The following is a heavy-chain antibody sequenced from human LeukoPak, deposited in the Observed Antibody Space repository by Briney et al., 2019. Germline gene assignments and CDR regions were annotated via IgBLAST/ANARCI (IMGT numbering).Heavy chain of an antibody. J-gene: IGHJ4*02. CDR1: GVTFSSYE. Sequence: PGGSLRLSCAASGVTFSSYEMNCVRQAPGKGLEWVSYTSGSGNTIYYADSVKGRFTISRDNAKNSLFLQMNSLRAEDTAVYYCARGSAYCGGDCYFNFDYWGQGTLVTVSS. D-gene: IGHD2-21*02. CDR2: TSGSGNTI. V-gene: IGHV3-48*03. CDR3: ARGSAYCGGDCYFNFDY.